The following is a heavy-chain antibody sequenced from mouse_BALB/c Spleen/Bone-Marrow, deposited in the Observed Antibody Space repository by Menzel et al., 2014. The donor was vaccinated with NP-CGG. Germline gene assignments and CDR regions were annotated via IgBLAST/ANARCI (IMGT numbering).Heavy chain of an antibody. Sequence: VQLQQSGPELVKPGASVKMSCKASGHTFTRYVIHWVRQKPGQGLEWIGYINPYNDGIKYNEKFKGKATLTSDKSSSTAYMELSSLTSEDSAVYYCASGTPATSYYALDYWGQGTSVTVSS. CDR1: GHTFTRYV. V-gene: IGHV1-14*01. D-gene: IGHD1-2*01. CDR3: ASGTPATSYYALDY. J-gene: IGHJ4*01. CDR2: INPYNDGI.